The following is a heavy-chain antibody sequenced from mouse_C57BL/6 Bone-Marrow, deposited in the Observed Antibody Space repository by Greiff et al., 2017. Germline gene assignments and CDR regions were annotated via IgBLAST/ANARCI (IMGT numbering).Heavy chain of an antibody. CDR1: GYTFTTYP. CDR3: ARGGNYRGYYFDY. Sequence: VQLQQSGAELVKPGASVKMSCKASGYTFTTYPIEWMKQNHGKSLEWIGNFHPYNDDTKYNEKFKGKATLTVDKSSSTVYLELNRLTSDDAAVYYCARGGNYRGYYFDYWGQGTTLTVSS. J-gene: IGHJ2*01. V-gene: IGHV1-47*01. CDR2: FHPYNDDT. D-gene: IGHD2-1*01.